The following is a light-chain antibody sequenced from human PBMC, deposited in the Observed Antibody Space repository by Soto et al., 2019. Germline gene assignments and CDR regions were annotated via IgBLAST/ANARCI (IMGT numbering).Light chain of an antibody. CDR2: GAS. Sequence: EIVLTQSAVTLSVSPGERATLSCTASQYVGSNLAWYQQKPGQAPRLLIYGASTRATGIPDRISGSGSGTEFTLTISSLQSEDFAVYYCQQYNNWPITFGQGTRLEIK. CDR1: QYVGSN. J-gene: IGKJ5*01. V-gene: IGKV3-15*01. CDR3: QQYNNWPIT.